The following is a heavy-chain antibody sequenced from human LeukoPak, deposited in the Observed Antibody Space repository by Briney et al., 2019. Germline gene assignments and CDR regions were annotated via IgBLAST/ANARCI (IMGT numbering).Heavy chain of an antibody. CDR2: INGDGSTT. Sequence: GGSLRLSCVASGFTFSDYYMSWIRQAPGKGLVWVSRINGDGSTTAYADSVKGRFTISRDNAKNTLYLQMNSLRAEDTAVYYCAVTWGRSGGAFDIWGQGTMVTVSS. CDR3: AVTWGRSGGAFDI. D-gene: IGHD2-15*01. J-gene: IGHJ3*02. CDR1: GFTFSDYY. V-gene: IGHV3-74*01.